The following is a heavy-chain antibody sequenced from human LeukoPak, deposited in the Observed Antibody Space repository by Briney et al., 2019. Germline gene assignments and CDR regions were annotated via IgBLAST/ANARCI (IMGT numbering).Heavy chain of an antibody. CDR3: ARDQGEYYYDSSGYCDY. CDR1: GYTFTSYY. D-gene: IGHD3-22*01. CDR2: INPSGCST. V-gene: IGHV1-46*01. J-gene: IGHJ4*02. Sequence: ASVKVSCKASGYTFTSYYMHWVRQAPGQGLEWMGIINPSGCSTSYAQKFQGRVTMTRDMSTSTVYMELSSLRSEDTAVYYCARDQGEYYYDSSGYCDYWGQGTLVTVSS.